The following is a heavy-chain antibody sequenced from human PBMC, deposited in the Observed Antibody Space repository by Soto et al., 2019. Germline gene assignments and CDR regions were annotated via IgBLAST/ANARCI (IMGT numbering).Heavy chain of an antibody. Sequence: EVQLVESGGGLVQPGGSLRLSCAASGFTFSSYWMSWFRQAPGKGLEWVANIKQDGSEENYVDSVKGRFTISRDNAKTAPYLQIKGLRVEATAVYYCSREIAARLWGKGTTVTVSS. CDR1: GFTFSSYW. CDR2: IKQDGSEE. V-gene: IGHV3-7*01. CDR3: SREIAARL. D-gene: IGHD6-6*01. J-gene: IGHJ6*04.